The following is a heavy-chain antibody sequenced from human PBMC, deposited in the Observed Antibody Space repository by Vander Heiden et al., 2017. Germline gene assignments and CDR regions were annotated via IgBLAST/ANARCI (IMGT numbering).Heavy chain of an antibody. CDR3: ARAGAVGTVDY. D-gene: IGHD6-13*01. CDR1: GFTFNTFW. V-gene: IGHV3-7*01. Sequence: EVQLVESGGGLVQPGGSLRLSCAASGFTFNTFWMSWVRQAPGKGLEWVANINEDGREKYHVDSVKGRFTISRDNAKNSLYLQINRLRPEDTAVYYCARAGAVGTVDYWGQGTLVTVSS. CDR2: INEDGREK. J-gene: IGHJ4*02.